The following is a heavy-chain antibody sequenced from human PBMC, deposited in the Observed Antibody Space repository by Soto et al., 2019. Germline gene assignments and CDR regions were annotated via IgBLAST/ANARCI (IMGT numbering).Heavy chain of an antibody. CDR1: GGTFSSYA. D-gene: IGHD2-21*02. V-gene: IGHV1-69*12. Sequence: QVQLVQSGAEVKKPGSSVKVSCKASGGTFSSYAISWVRQAPGQGLEWMGGIIPIFGTANYAQKFQGRVTIPADESTSTAYMELSSLRSEDTAVYYCARDRGVVTATYDAFDIWGQGTMVTVSS. CDR2: IIPIFGTA. J-gene: IGHJ3*02. CDR3: ARDRGVVTATYDAFDI.